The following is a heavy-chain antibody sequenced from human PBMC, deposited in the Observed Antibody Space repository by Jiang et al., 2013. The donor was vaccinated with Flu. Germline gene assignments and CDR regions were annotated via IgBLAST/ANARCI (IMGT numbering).Heavy chain of an antibody. D-gene: IGHD2-15*01. CDR1: GGTFSSYA. V-gene: IGHV1-69*01. Sequence: GGTFSSYAISWVRQAPGQGLEWMGGIIPIFGTANYAQKFQGRVTITADESTSTAYMELSSLRSEDTETVYYCARDCSGGSCYEDLGYWGQGTLVTVSS. CDR2: IIPIFGTA. J-gene: IGHJ4*02. CDR3: ARDCSGGSCYEDLGY.